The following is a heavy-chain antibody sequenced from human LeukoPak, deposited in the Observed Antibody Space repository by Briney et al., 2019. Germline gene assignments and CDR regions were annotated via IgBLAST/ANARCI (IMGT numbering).Heavy chain of an antibody. CDR3: ARDPTYSSSSGY. V-gene: IGHV1-2*06. CDR1: GYTFTGYY. D-gene: IGHD6-6*01. J-gene: IGHJ4*02. Sequence: ASVKVSCKASGYTFTGYYMHWVRQASGQGLQWMGRINPNSGGTNYAQKFQGRVTMTRDTSISTAYMELSRLRSDDTAVYYCARDPTYSSSSGYWGQGTLVTVSS. CDR2: INPNSGGT.